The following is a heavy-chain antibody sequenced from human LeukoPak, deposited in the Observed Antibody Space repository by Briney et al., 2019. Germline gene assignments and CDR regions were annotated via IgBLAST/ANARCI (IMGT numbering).Heavy chain of an antibody. D-gene: IGHD3-9*01. CDR3: AREADYDILTGSSWFDP. CDR1: GGSFSGYY. CDR2: INHSGST. V-gene: IGHV4-34*01. Sequence: PSETLSLTCAVYGGSFSGYYWSWIRQPPGEGLEWIGEINHSGSTNYNPSLKSRVTISVDTSKNQFSLKLSSVTAADTAVYYCAREADYDILTGSSWFDPWGQGTLVTVSS. J-gene: IGHJ5*02.